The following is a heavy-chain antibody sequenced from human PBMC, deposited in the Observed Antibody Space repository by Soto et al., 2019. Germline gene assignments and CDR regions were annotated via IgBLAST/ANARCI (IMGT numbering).Heavy chain of an antibody. V-gene: IGHV4-39*01. CDR3: APLSVSLSGPYGIHV. Sequence: PSETLSLTCTVSGGSVSTSSYYWSWIRQPPGKGLEWIGSMLYSGLTYYNPSLKSRVTLSVDTSKNQFSVRLNSVPASDTALYYCAPLSVSLSGPYGIHVWGQGTTVTVSS. J-gene: IGHJ6*02. CDR2: MLYSGLT. CDR1: GGSVSTSSYY. D-gene: IGHD2-15*01.